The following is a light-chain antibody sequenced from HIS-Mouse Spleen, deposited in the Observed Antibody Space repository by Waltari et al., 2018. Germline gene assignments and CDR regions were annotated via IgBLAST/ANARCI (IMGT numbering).Light chain of an antibody. V-gene: IGLV2-14*03. CDR1: SSDVGGYNY. J-gene: IGLJ2*01. CDR2: DVS. CDR3: SSYTSSSTEV. Sequence: QSALTQPASVSGSPGQSITIPCTGTSSDVGGYNYASWYQQHPGKAPKLMIYDVSTRPSGVSNRFSGSKSGNTASLTISGLQAEDEADYYCSSYTSSSTEVFGGGTKLTVL.